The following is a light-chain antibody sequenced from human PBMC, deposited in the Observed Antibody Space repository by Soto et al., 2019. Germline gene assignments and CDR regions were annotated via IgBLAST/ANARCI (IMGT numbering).Light chain of an antibody. Sequence: EIVLTQSPGTLSVSPGDRVTLSCRASQSVSGRYLAWYQQKPGQAPRLVIYGASIRATGIPDRFSGSGSGTDFTLTISRLEPEDFAVDYCHQFSLPRTVGQGTKVEIK. CDR1: QSVSGRY. CDR3: HQFSLPRT. CDR2: GAS. V-gene: IGKV3-20*01. J-gene: IGKJ1*01.